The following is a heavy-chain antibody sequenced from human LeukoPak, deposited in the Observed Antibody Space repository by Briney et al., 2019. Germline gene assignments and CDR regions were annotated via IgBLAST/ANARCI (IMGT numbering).Heavy chain of an antibody. D-gene: IGHD6-19*01. CDR1: GGSISGYY. CDR2: IYYSGST. V-gene: IGHV4-59*12. Sequence: SETLSLTCTVSGGSISGYYWSWIRQPPGKGLEWMGFIYYSGSTNYNPSLKSRVTMSVDTSKNQFFLKLSSVTAADTAVYYCARDQRWLGTFDYWGQGTLVTVSS. CDR3: ARDQRWLGTFDY. J-gene: IGHJ4*02.